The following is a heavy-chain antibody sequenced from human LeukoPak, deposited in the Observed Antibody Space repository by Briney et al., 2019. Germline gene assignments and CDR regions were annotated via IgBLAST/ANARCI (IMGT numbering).Heavy chain of an antibody. CDR2: MNPNSGNT. D-gene: IGHD3-10*01. V-gene: IGHV1-8*01. Sequence: ASVKVSCKASGYTFTSYDINWVRQATGQGLEWMGWMNPNSGNTGYAQKFQGRVTMTRNTSISTAYMELSSLRSEDTAVYYCAREDFTMVRGVISRFDPWGQGTLATVSS. CDR1: GYTFTSYD. CDR3: AREDFTMVRGVISRFDP. J-gene: IGHJ5*02.